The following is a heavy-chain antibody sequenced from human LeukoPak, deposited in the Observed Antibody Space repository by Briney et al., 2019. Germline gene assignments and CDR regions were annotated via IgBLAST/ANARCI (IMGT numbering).Heavy chain of an antibody. J-gene: IGHJ4*02. CDR1: GFTFSSYS. D-gene: IGHD1-26*01. Sequence: PGGSLRLSCAASGFTFSSYSMNWVRQAPGKGLEWVSSISSSSSYIYYADSVKGRFTISRDNAKNSLYLQLNNLRAEDTAVYYCARDKIVGATYFDYWGQGTLVTVSS. CDR3: ARDKIVGATYFDY. V-gene: IGHV3-21*01. CDR2: ISSSSSYI.